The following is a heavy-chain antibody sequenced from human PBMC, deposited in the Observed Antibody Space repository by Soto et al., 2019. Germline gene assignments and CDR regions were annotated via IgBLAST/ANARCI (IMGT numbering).Heavy chain of an antibody. Sequence: SETLSLTCAVYGGSFSGYYWSWIRQPPGKGLEWIGEINHSGSTNYNPSLKSRVTISVDTSKNQFSLKLSSVTAADTAVYYCARGSLLYYDFWSGQIGVYFDYWGQGTLVTVSS. J-gene: IGHJ4*02. D-gene: IGHD3-3*01. CDR2: INHSGST. CDR1: GGSFSGYY. V-gene: IGHV4-34*01. CDR3: ARGSLLYYDFWSGQIGVYFDY.